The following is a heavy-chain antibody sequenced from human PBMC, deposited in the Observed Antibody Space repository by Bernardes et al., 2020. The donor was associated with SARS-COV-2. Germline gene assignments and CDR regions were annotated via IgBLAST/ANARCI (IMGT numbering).Heavy chain of an antibody. J-gene: IGHJ4*02. CDR3: AREGLFRSSSDVDY. CDR2: INAGDGDT. Sequence: ASVKVSCQASGYSFTSSAMHWVRQAPGQRLEWMGWINAGDGDTRYSQNFQGRVTITRDTYANTVHMELSSLRSEDTAVYYCAREGLFRSSSDVDYWGQGTLVTVSS. CDR1: GYSFTSSA. D-gene: IGHD6-6*01. V-gene: IGHV1-3*01.